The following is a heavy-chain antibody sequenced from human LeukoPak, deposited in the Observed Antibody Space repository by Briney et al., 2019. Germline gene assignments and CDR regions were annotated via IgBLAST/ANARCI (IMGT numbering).Heavy chain of an antibody. CDR2: ISTTSTYI. CDR1: GFTFSDYS. D-gene: IGHD5-24*01. CDR3: AKALLEMATYSFDF. Sequence: GGSLRLSCAASGFTFSDYSMNWVRQAPGQGLEWVSSISTTSTYIYYADSVKGRFTISRDNAKNSLYLQMNSLRAEDTAVYYCAKALLEMATYSFDFWGQGTLLTVSS. J-gene: IGHJ4*02. V-gene: IGHV3-21*04.